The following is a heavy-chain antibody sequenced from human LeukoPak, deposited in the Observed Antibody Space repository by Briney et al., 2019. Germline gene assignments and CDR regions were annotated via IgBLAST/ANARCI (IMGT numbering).Heavy chain of an antibody. CDR3: AREEGYYDILTGRGYGMDV. J-gene: IGHJ6*02. CDR2: IYYSGST. CDR1: GGSISSYY. D-gene: IGHD3-9*01. Sequence: SETLSLTCTVSGGSISSYYWGWIRQPPGKGLEWIGSIYYSGSTYYNPSLKSRVTISVDTSKNQFSLKLSSVTAADTAVYYCAREEGYYDILTGRGYGMDVWGQGTTVTVSS. V-gene: IGHV4-39*07.